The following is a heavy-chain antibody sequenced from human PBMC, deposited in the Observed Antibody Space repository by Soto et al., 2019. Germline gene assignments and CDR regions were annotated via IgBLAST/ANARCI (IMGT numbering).Heavy chain of an antibody. CDR3: ASAPYSSSYFDY. Sequence: SVKVSCKASGGTFSSYAISWVRQAPGQGLEWMGGIIPIFGTANYAQKFQGRVTITADESTSTAYMELSSLRSEDTAVYYCASAPYSSSYFDYWGQGTLVTVSS. V-gene: IGHV1-69*13. CDR2: IIPIFGTA. D-gene: IGHD6-13*01. CDR1: GGTFSSYA. J-gene: IGHJ4*02.